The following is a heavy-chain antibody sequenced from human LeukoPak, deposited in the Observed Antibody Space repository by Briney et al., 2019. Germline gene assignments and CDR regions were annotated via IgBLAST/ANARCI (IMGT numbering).Heavy chain of an antibody. V-gene: IGHV3-23*01. CDR1: GGSISSYY. D-gene: IGHD4-17*01. Sequence: ETLSLTCTVSGGSISSYYWSWVRQAPGKGLEWVSAISGSGGSTYYADSVKGRFTISRDNAKNSLYLQMNSLRAEDTAVYYCASTPYGDYSRGWGQGTLVTVSS. CDR3: ASTPYGDYSRG. CDR2: ISGSGGST. J-gene: IGHJ4*02.